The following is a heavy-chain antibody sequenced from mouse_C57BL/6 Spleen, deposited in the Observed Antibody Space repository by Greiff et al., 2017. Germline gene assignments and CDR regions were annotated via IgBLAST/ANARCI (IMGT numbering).Heavy chain of an antibody. V-gene: IGHV3-6*01. J-gene: IGHJ2*01. D-gene: IGHD2-1*01. CDR1: GYSITSGYY. CDR2: ISYDGSN. Sequence: EVQRVESGPGLEKPSQSLSLTCSVTGYSITSGYYWNWIRQFPGNKLEWMGYISYDGSNNYNPSLKNRISITRDTSKNQFFLKLNSVTTEDTATYYCARAHYGNYFDYWGQGTTLTVSS. CDR3: ARAHYGNYFDY.